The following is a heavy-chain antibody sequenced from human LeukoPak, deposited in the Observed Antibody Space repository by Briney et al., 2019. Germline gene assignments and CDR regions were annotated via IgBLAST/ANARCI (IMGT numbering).Heavy chain of an antibody. V-gene: IGHV1-8*01. CDR1: RHTFTRYV. CDR2: MNPNSGNI. J-gene: IGHJ3*02. D-gene: IGHD2-21*01. Sequence: GASVKVSCNASRHTFTRYVINSVPQATRHQLKWMGWMNPNSGNIGYAQKFQGRVTMTRNTSISTAYMELRSLRSDDTAVYYCARDLILAYCGGDCYSDAFDIWGQGTMVTVSS. CDR3: ARDLILAYCGGDCYSDAFDI.